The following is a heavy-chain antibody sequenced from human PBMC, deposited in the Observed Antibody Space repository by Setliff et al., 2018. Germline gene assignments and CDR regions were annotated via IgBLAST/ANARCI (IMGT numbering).Heavy chain of an antibody. V-gene: IGHV1-46*01. CDR3: ARDGGIAAAGTWPFDH. D-gene: IGHD6-13*01. CDR1: GYTFTNYN. J-gene: IGHJ4*02. CDR2: INASGGST. Sequence: ASVKVSCKASGYTFTNYNMHWVRQAPGQGLEWMGIINASGGSTTYAQKFQGRVTMTRDTSTSTAYMELSSLRSEDTAVYYCARDGGIAAAGTWPFDHWGQGTLVTVSS.